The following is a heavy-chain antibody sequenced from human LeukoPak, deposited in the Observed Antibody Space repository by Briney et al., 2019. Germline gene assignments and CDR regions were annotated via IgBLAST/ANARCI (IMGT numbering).Heavy chain of an antibody. CDR2: IKSKTDGGTT. CDR1: GFTFSNAW. D-gene: IGHD5-18*01. Sequence: PGGSLRLSCAASGFTFSNAWMSWVRQAPGKGLEWVGRIKSKTDGGTTDYAAPVKGRFTISRDDSKNTLYLQMNSLKTEDTAVYYCTTEDVGCSYGPYYFDYWGQGTLVTVSS. CDR3: TTEDVGCSYGPYYFDY. V-gene: IGHV3-15*01. J-gene: IGHJ4*02.